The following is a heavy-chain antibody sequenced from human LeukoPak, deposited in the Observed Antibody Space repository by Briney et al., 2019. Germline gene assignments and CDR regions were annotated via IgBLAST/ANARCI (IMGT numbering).Heavy chain of an antibody. Sequence: SETLSPTCTVSGGSISSYYWSWIRQPPGKGLEWIGYIYYSGSTNYNPSLKSRVTISVDTSKNQFSLKLSSVTAADTAVYYCAREVSTLAVAGPFFDYWGQGTLVTVSS. CDR1: GGSISSYY. V-gene: IGHV4-59*01. CDR3: AREVSTLAVAGPFFDY. D-gene: IGHD6-19*01. CDR2: IYYSGST. J-gene: IGHJ4*02.